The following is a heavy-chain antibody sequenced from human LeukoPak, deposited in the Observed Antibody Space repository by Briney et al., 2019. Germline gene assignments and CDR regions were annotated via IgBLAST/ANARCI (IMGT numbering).Heavy chain of an antibody. CDR2: ISSSGSTI. Sequence: PGGSLRLSCAASGFTFSSYEMNWVRQAPGKGLEWVSYISSSGSTIYYADSVKGRFTISRDNAKNSLYLQMNSLRAEDTAVYYCARGGLRKYYYYMDVWGKGTTVTVSS. CDR3: ARGGLRKYYYYMDV. D-gene: IGHD4-17*01. J-gene: IGHJ6*03. V-gene: IGHV3-48*03. CDR1: GFTFSSYE.